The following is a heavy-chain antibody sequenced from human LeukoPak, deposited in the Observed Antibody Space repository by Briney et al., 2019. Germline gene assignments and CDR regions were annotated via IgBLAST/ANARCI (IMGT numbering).Heavy chain of an antibody. D-gene: IGHD5-18*01. J-gene: IGHJ3*02. CDR3: ARGERYSYVLDAFDI. CDR2: IYYSGST. CDR1: RGSISSGGYY. Sequence: SETLSLTCTVSRGSISSGGYYWSWIRQHPGKGLEWIGYIYYSGSTYYNPSLKSRVTISVDTSKNQFSLELSSVTAADTAVYYCARGERYSYVLDAFDIWGQGTMVTVSS. V-gene: IGHV4-31*03.